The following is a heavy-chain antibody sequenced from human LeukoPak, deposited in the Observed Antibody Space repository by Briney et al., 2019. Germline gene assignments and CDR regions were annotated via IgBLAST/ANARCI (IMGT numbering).Heavy chain of an antibody. CDR1: GFNFRSTY. CDR2: IRSKAYGGTT. J-gene: IGHJ4*02. D-gene: IGHD3-16*01. CDR3: TRGSYAFDY. V-gene: IGHV3-49*04. Sequence: PGGSLRLSCAASGFNFRSTYMSWVRQAPGKGLEWVGFIRSKAYGGTTEFAASVKGRFTISRDDSKSIASLQMNSLKTEDTAMYYCTRGSYAFDYWGQGTLVTVSS.